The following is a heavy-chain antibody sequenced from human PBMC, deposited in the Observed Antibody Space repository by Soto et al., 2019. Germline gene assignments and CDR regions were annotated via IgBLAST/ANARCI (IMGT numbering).Heavy chain of an antibody. V-gene: IGHV4-34*01. Sequence: QVQLQQWGAGLLKPSETLSLTCAVYGGSFSGYYWSWIRQPPGKGLEWLGEINHSGSTNYNPSLKSRVTISVDTSKNQFSLKLSSVTAADTAVYYCARTRNIVLMVYALVGWFDPWGQGTLVTVSS. CDR3: ARTRNIVLMVYALVGWFDP. D-gene: IGHD2-8*01. CDR1: GGSFSGYY. CDR2: INHSGST. J-gene: IGHJ5*02.